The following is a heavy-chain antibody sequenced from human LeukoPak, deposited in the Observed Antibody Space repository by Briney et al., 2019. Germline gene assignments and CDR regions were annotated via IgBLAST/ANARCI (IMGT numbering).Heavy chain of an antibody. Sequence: GGSLRLSCAASGFTFSSYSMNWVRQAPGKGLERVSSISSGSSYIYSAYYADLVKGRFTISRDSAKNSLYLQMNSLRAEDTAVYYCARGDYGGDSGYVYWGQGTLVTVSS. J-gene: IGHJ4*02. V-gene: IGHV3-21*01. CDR2: ISSGSSYIYSA. D-gene: IGHD4-23*01. CDR3: ARGDYGGDSGYVY. CDR1: GFTFSSYS.